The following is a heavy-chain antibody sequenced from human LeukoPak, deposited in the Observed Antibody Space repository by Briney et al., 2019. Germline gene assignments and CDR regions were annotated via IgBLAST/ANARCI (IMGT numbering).Heavy chain of an antibody. V-gene: IGHV4-59*12. D-gene: IGHD6-13*01. CDR2: ISYSGST. J-gene: IGHJ6*02. Sequence: SETLSLTCTVSGGSISSYYWSWMRQPPGKGLEWIGYISYSGSTNYNPSLKSRVIISVDTSKNQFSLNLSSVTAADTAVYYCATSPRIAAAGYGMDVWGQGTTVTVSS. CDR1: GGSISSYY. CDR3: ATSPRIAAAGYGMDV.